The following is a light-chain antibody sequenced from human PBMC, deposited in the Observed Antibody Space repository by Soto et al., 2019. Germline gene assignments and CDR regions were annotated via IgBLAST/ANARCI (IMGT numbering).Light chain of an antibody. CDR2: KVS. J-gene: IGKJ1*01. V-gene: IGKV2-30*01. Sequence: DVVLSESPLSLPVTPGQPASISCRSSGSLVSSDGDIYLNWFQQRPGQSPRRLINKVSNRDSGVPDRFSGSGSGTDFTLKISSVEAEDVGVYYCMQDSYWPPAFGQGTKVEIK. CDR3: MQDSYWPPA. CDR1: GSLVSSDGDIY.